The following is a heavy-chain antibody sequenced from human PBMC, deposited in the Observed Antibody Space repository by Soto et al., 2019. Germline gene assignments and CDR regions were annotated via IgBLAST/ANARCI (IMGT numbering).Heavy chain of an antibody. J-gene: IGHJ4*02. D-gene: IGHD6-13*01. CDR1: GGSISSYY. V-gene: IGHV4-59*01. Sequence: SETLSLTCTVSGGSISSYYRSWIRQPPGKGLEWIGYIYYSGSTNYNPSIKSRVTISVDTSKNQFSLKLSSVTAADTAVYYCARDLTGYSSSWGRGTLVTVSS. CDR3: ARDLTGYSSS. CDR2: IYYSGST.